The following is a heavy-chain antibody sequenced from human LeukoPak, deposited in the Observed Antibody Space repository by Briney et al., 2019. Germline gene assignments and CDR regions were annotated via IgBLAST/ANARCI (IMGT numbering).Heavy chain of an antibody. CDR1: GYTFTCYY. V-gene: IGHV1-2*06. D-gene: IGHD3-9*01. J-gene: IGHJ6*03. CDR3: AREEQYYDILTGYYSYYYYYMDV. CDR2: INPNSGCT. Sequence: ASVKVSCKASGYTFTCYYMHWVRQAPGQGLEWMGRINPNSGCTNYAQKFQGRVTMTRDTSISTAYMELSRLRSDDTAVYYCAREEQYYDILTGYYSYYYYYMDVWGKGTTVTVPS.